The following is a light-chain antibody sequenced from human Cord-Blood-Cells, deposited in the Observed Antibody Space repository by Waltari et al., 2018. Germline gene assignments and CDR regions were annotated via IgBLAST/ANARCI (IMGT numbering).Light chain of an antibody. CDR2: DCS. V-gene: IGLV2-14*01. J-gene: IGLJ2*01. CDR3: SSYTSSSTVV. Sequence: QSALTQPASVSGSPGQSITISCTGTSSDVGGYNYVSWYQQHPGKAPNLLIYDCSHRPSGVSNRFSGSKSGNTASLTISGLQAEDEADYYCSSYTSSSTVVFGGGTKLTGL. CDR1: SSDVGGYNY.